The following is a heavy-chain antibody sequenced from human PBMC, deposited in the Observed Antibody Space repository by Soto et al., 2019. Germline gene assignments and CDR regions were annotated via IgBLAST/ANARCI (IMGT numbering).Heavy chain of an antibody. J-gene: IGHJ4*02. D-gene: IGHD2-2*01. CDR2: IKQDGSEK. CDR3: ARDPPDIVVVPAAGAFDY. V-gene: IGHV3-7*01. Sequence: GSLRLSCAASGFTFSSYWMSWVRQAPGKGLEWVANIKQDGSEKYYVDSVKGRFTISRDNAKNSLYLQMNSLRAEDTAVYYCARDPPDIVVVPAAGAFDYWGQGTLVTVSS. CDR1: GFTFSSYW.